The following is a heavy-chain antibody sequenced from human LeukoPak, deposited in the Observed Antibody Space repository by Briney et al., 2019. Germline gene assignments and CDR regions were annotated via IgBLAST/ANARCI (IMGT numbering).Heavy chain of an antibody. Sequence: SETLSLTCTVSGGSISSSSYYWGWIRQPPGKGLEWIGSIYYSGSTYYNPSLKSRVTISVDTSKNQFSLKLSSVTAADTAVYYCARESIAARRYFDYWGQGTLVAVSS. CDR1: GGSISSSSYY. J-gene: IGHJ4*02. CDR3: ARESIAARRYFDY. D-gene: IGHD6-6*01. V-gene: IGHV4-39*07. CDR2: IYYSGST.